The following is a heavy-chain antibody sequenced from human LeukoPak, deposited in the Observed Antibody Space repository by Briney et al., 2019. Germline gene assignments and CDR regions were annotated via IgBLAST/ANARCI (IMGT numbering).Heavy chain of an antibody. V-gene: IGHV4-4*09. J-gene: IGHJ6*03. D-gene: IGHD3-3*01. Sequence: SETLSLTCTVSGGSISSYYWSWIRQPPGKGLEWIGYIYTSASTNYNPSLKSRVTISVDTSKNQFSLKLSSVTAADTAVYHCARHAPSSDFWSGQYYYYYYMDVWGKGTTVTVSS. CDR2: IYTSAST. CDR1: GGSISSYY. CDR3: ARHAPSSDFWSGQYYYYYYMDV.